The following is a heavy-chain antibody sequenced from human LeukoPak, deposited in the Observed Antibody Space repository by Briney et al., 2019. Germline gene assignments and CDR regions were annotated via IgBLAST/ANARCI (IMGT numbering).Heavy chain of an antibody. J-gene: IGHJ4*02. Sequence: ASVKVSCKASGYTFTGYYMHWVRQAPGQGLEWMGWINPNSGGTNYAQKFQGRVTMTRDTSISTAYMELSKLRSDDTAVYYCARTYGSGSYFRGPFDYWGQGTLVTVSS. CDR2: INPNSGGT. D-gene: IGHD3-10*01. CDR3: ARTYGSGSYFRGPFDY. CDR1: GYTFTGYY. V-gene: IGHV1-2*02.